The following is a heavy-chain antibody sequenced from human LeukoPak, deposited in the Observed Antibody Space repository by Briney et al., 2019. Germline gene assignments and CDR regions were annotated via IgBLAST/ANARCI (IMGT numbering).Heavy chain of an antibody. Sequence: TSETLSLTCAVYGGSFSGYYWSWIRQPPGKGLEWIGEINHSGSTNYNPSLKSRVTISVDTSKNQFSLKLSSVAAADTAVYYCARQRRYCSSTSCSPFDYWGQGTLVTVSS. CDR1: GGSFSGYY. V-gene: IGHV4-34*01. CDR2: INHSGST. J-gene: IGHJ4*02. D-gene: IGHD2-2*01. CDR3: ARQRRYCSSTSCSPFDY.